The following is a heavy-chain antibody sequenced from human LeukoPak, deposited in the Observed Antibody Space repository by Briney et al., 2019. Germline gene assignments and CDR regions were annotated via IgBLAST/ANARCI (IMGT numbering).Heavy chain of an antibody. CDR1: RITFSSYA. Sequence: PGGSLRLSCAASRITFSSYAMNWVRQAPGKGLEWVSAISGSGGNTYYADSVKGRFAISRDNSKNTLYLQMNSLRAEDTAVYYCAKDQDYYGSGSPRGWFDPWGQGTLVTVSS. CDR2: ISGSGGNT. J-gene: IGHJ5*02. CDR3: AKDQDYYGSGSPRGWFDP. V-gene: IGHV3-23*01. D-gene: IGHD3-10*01.